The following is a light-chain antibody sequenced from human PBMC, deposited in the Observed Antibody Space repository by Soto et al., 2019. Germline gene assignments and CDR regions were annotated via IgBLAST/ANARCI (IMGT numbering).Light chain of an antibody. V-gene: IGKV3D-15*01. CDR1: QSVNTR. CDR2: DAS. Sequence: EIVMTQSPAPLSVSPGERATLSGRASQSVNTRLAWYQQKPGQAPRLVIYDASTRATGIPARFSGSGSGTEFTLTISSLQSEDFAVYHCQQYNNWPPEYTFGQGTKLEIK. CDR3: QQYNNWPPEYT. J-gene: IGKJ2*01.